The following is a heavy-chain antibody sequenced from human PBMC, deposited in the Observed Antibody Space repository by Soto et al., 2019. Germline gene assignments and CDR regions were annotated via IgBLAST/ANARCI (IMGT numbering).Heavy chain of an antibody. D-gene: IGHD2-15*01. CDR3: TRAPYLAYCGGASGYEGVYGMDV. CDR2: IYDSGST. CDR1: GDSISRTNYY. J-gene: IGHJ6*02. Sequence: QVQLQESGPRLVKPSQTLSLTCTVSGDSISRTNYYWSWIRQPPGKGLEWIGYIYDSGSTYYNPSLKCQLTISTATSQNQCSLKLSSVTAAETAVYYCTRAPYLAYCGGASGYEGVYGMDVWGQGTTVTVSS. V-gene: IGHV4-30-4*01.